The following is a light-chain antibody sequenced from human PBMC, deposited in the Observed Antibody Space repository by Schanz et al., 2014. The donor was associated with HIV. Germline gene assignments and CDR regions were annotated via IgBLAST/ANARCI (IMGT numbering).Light chain of an antibody. CDR3: SSYTSSSTYV. CDR2: DVR. CDR1: SSDVGGYNY. J-gene: IGLJ1*01. V-gene: IGLV2-14*03. Sequence: QSALTQPASVSGAPGQAITISCTGTSSDVGGYNYAPWYQHHPGKAPKLMIYDVRNRPSGVSNRFSGSKSGNTASLTISGLQAEDEADYYCSSYTSSSTYVFGTGTKLTVL.